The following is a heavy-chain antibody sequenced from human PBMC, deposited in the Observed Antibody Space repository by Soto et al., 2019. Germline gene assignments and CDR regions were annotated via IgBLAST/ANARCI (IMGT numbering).Heavy chain of an antibody. V-gene: IGHV3-30-3*01. D-gene: IGHD6-13*01. CDR3: ARAASSSSWYLDP. CDR1: GFTFSSYA. Sequence: QVQLVESGGGVVQPGRSLRLSCAASGFTFSSYAMHWVRQAPGKGLEWVAVISYDGGNKYYADSVKGRFTISRDNSKNTLYLQMNSLRAEDTAVYYCARAASSSSWYLDPWGQGTLVTVSS. J-gene: IGHJ5*02. CDR2: ISYDGGNK.